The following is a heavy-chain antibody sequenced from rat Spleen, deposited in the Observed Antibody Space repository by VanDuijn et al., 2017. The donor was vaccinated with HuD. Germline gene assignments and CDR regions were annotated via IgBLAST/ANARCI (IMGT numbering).Heavy chain of an antibody. CDR2: VGASGTT. D-gene: IGHD1-2*01. V-gene: IGHV2-72*01. CDR3: ARGGTIAAIFDY. J-gene: IGHJ2*01. Sequence: QVQLKESGPGLVQPSQTLSLICTVSGFSLTSKGVAWVRQPLGKGLVWLGTVGASGTTYYNSAVQSRLSISRDTSKSQVFLKMNSLQTEDTAMYFCARGGTIAAIFDYWGQGVMVTVSS. CDR1: GFSLTSKG.